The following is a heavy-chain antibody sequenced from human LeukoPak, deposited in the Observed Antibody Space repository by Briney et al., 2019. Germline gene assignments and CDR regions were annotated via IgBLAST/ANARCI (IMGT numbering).Heavy chain of an antibody. V-gene: IGHV4-61*02. Sequence: SQTLSLTCTVSGASISSGSYYWSWIRQPAGKGLEWIGRIYTSGSTNYNPSLKSRVTISVDTSKNQFSLKLSSVTAADTAVYYCAREYSYSNYYFDYWGQGTLVTVSS. J-gene: IGHJ4*02. D-gene: IGHD4-11*01. CDR1: GASISSGSYY. CDR2: IYTSGST. CDR3: AREYSYSNYYFDY.